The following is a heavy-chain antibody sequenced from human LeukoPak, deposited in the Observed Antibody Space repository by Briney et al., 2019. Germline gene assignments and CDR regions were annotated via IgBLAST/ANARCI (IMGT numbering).Heavy chain of an antibody. CDR2: ISYDGSNK. V-gene: IGHV3-30*04. D-gene: IGHD3-10*01. CDR1: GFTFSSYA. Sequence: GGSLRLSCAASGFTFSSYAMHWVRQAPGKGLEWVAVISYDGSNKYYAGSVKGRFTISRDNSKNTLYLQMNSLRAEDTAVYYCVAGADYYGSGGLNDYWGQGTLVTVSS. CDR3: VAGADYYGSGGLNDY. J-gene: IGHJ4*02.